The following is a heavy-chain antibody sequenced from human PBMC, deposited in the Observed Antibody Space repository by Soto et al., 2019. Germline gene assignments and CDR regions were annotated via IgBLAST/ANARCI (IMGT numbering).Heavy chain of an antibody. J-gene: IGHJ6*02. V-gene: IGHV1-69*13. CDR2: IIPIFGTA. Sequence: SVKVSCKASGGTFSSYAISWVRQAPGQGLEWMGGIIPIFGTANYAQKFQGRVTITADESTSTAYMELSSLRSEDTAVYYCAASSGYKGGMDVWGQGTTVTVSS. D-gene: IGHD1-20*01. CDR3: AASSGYKGGMDV. CDR1: GGTFSSYA.